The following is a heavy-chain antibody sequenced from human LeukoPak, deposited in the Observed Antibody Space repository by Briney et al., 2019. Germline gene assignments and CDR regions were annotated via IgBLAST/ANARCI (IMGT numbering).Heavy chain of an antibody. CDR1: GYTFTSYA. D-gene: IGHD3-10*01. CDR2: INTNTGNP. CDR3: ARGSYYCGSGSYYGDDY. Sequence: ASVKVFCKASGYTFTSYAMNWVRQAPGQGLEWMGWINTNTGNPTYAQGFTGRFVFSLDTSVSTAYLQISSLKAEDTAVYYCARGSYYCGSGSYYGDDYWGQGTLVTVSS. J-gene: IGHJ4*02. V-gene: IGHV7-4-1*02.